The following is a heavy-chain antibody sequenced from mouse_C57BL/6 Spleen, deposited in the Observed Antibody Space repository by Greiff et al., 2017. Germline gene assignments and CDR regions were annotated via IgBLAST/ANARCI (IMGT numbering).Heavy chain of an antibody. CDR3: ARGFFAMDY. Sequence: EVHLVESGGGLVKPGGSLKLSCAASGFTFSDYGMHWVRQAPEKGLEWVAYISSGSSTIYYADTVKGRFTISRDTAKNTQFLQMNRLRSEDTAMYYCARGFFAMDYWGQGTSVTVSS. J-gene: IGHJ4*01. CDR2: ISSGSSTI. V-gene: IGHV5-17*01. CDR1: GFTFSDYG.